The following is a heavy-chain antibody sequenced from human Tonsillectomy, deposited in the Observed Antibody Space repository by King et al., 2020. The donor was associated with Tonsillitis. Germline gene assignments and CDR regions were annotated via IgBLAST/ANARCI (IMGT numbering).Heavy chain of an antibody. V-gene: IGHV3-49*03. CDR2: TRAKAYGGTT. Sequence: VQLVESGGGLAQPGRSLRLSCTGSGFTFGDYSLSWFRQAPGKGLEWVGFTRAKAYGGTTQYAASVKGRFTIPRDDSKNTAYLPINRLKTEDTAVYYCTRDIYYDFWSGIYYYYYMDVWGKGTTVTVSS. D-gene: IGHD3-3*01. CDR1: GFTFGDYS. CDR3: TRDIYYDFWSGIYYYYYMDV. J-gene: IGHJ6*03.